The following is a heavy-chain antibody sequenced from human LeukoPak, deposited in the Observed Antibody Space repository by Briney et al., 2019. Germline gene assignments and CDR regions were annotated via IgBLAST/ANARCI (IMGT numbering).Heavy chain of an antibody. CDR2: INPNSGGT. CDR3: ARVGYYYYYMDV. V-gene: IGHV1-2*02. J-gene: IGHJ6*03. CDR1: GYTFTGYY. D-gene: IGHD2-15*01. Sequence: ASVKVSCKASGYTFTGYYMHWVRQAPGQGLEWMGWINPNSGGTNYAQKFQGRVTMTRDTSISIAYMELSRLRSDDTAVYYCARVGYYYYYMDVWGKGTTVTVSS.